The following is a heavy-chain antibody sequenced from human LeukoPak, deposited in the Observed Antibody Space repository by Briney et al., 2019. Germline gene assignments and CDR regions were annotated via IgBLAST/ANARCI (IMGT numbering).Heavy chain of an antibody. D-gene: IGHD2-2*02. CDR3: TTDPFYCSNTNCYTPPGDY. V-gene: IGHV3-15*01. Sequence: KPGRSLRLSCATSGFTSSYAWMTWVRQAPGKGLEWVGRIKTKTDGGATDYAAPVKGRFTISRDDSKNTLYLQMNSLKKEDTAAYYCTTDPFYCSNTNCYTPPGDYWGQGTLVTVSS. CDR2: IKTKTDGGAT. CDR1: GFTSSYAW. J-gene: IGHJ4*02.